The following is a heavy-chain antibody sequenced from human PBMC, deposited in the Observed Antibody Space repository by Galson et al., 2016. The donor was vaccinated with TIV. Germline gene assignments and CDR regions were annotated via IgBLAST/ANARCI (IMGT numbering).Heavy chain of an antibody. CDR1: GFSVSDNY. V-gene: IGHV3-66*03. D-gene: IGHD2-21*01. Sequence: SLRLSCAASGFSVSDNYINWVRQAPGRGLEWVSIFSNSDYTNYADSVKGRFTISRDNSKNTVYLHMSRLRAEDTAVYYCARERRNCGDNCYLTYYFGMDVWGQGTTVTVSS. CDR2: FSNSDYT. CDR3: ARERRNCGDNCYLTYYFGMDV. J-gene: IGHJ6*02.